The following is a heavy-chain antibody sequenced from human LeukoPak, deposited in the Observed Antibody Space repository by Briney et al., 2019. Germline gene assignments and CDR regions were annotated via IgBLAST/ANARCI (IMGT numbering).Heavy chain of an antibody. CDR2: IYSGGSI. J-gene: IGHJ3*02. CDR1: GFTVSSNY. Sequence: GGSLRLSCAASGFTVSSNYMSWVRQAPGQGLEWVSTIYSGGSIYYADSVKGRFTISRDNSKNTLYLQMNSLRAEDTAVYYCARYLRTPDVAFDIWGQGTMVTVSS. D-gene: IGHD4-23*01. CDR3: ARYLRTPDVAFDI. V-gene: IGHV3-66*01.